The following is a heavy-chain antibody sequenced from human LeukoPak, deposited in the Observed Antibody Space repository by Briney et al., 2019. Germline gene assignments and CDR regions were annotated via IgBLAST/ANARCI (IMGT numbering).Heavy chain of an antibody. Sequence: GGSLRLSCAASGFSFSSHAMHWVRQAPGKGLEWVAVVWFDGSSTSYGDSVRGRFNISRDDSKNTVFLQMSSLRAEDTTVYYCAKDGDSYDGSGAFDYWGQGTLVTVSS. CDR1: GFSFSSHA. D-gene: IGHD3-22*01. CDR3: AKDGDSYDGSGAFDY. J-gene: IGHJ4*02. V-gene: IGHV3-33*03. CDR2: VWFDGSST.